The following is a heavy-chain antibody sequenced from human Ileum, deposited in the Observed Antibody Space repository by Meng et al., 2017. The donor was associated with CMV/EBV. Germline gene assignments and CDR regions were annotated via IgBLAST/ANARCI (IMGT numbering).Heavy chain of an antibody. J-gene: IGHJ4*02. CDR3: ARTGRFGSYYFDY. CDR2: VYSTGST. D-gene: IGHD3-10*01. CDR1: GGSISSYY. Sequence: QVQRKESDPGLVKPSETLSLTCSVSGGSISSYYWSWIRHAPGKGLEWIGYVYSTGSTNYSPSLRSRVTISVDTSRNQFSLRLSSVTAADTAVYYCARTGRFGSYYFDYWGQGTLVTVSS. V-gene: IGHV4-59*01.